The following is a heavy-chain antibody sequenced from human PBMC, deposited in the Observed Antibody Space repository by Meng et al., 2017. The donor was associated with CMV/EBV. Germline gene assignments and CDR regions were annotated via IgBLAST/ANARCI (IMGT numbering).Heavy chain of an antibody. Sequence: SVKVSCKASGGTFSSYAISWVRQAPGQGLEWMGGIIPIFGTANYAQKFQGRVTITTDESTSTAYMELSSLRSEDTAVYYCARDRYQLLVSVGRFNWFDPWGQGTLVTVS. CDR2: IIPIFGTA. D-gene: IGHD2-2*01. J-gene: IGHJ5*02. V-gene: IGHV1-69*05. CDR1: GGTFSSYA. CDR3: ARDRYQLLVSVGRFNWFDP.